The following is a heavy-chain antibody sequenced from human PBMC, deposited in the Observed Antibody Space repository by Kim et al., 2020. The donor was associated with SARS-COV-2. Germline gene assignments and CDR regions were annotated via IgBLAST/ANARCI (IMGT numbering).Heavy chain of an antibody. J-gene: IGHJ4*02. V-gene: IGHV4-39*07. CDR3: ARDDGSGYSVLFDY. D-gene: IGHD3-22*01. CDR2: IYYSGST. CDR1: GGSISSSSYY. Sequence: SETLSLTCTVSGGSISSSSYYWGWIRQPPGKGLEWIGSIYYSGSTYYNPSLKSRVTISVDTSKNQFSLKLSSVTAADTAVYYCARDDGSGYSVLFDYWGQGTLVTVSS.